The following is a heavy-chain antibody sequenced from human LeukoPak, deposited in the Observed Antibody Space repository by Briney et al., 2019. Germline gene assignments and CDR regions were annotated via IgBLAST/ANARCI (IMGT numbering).Heavy chain of an antibody. D-gene: IGHD6-13*01. Sequence: SVKVSCKASGGTFSSYAISWVRQAPGQGLEWMGRIIPIFGTANHAQKFQGRVTITTDESTSTAYMELSSLRSEDTAVYYCARDGAIAAAGTRPFDYWGQGTLVTVSS. J-gene: IGHJ4*02. V-gene: IGHV1-69*05. CDR2: IIPIFGTA. CDR1: GGTFSSYA. CDR3: ARDGAIAAAGTRPFDY.